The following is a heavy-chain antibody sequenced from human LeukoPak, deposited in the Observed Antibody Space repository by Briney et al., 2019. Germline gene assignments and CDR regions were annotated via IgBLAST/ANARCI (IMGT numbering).Heavy chain of an antibody. V-gene: IGHV3-23*01. CDR2: IDVSGDNT. J-gene: IGHJ4*02. D-gene: IGHD2-2*01. CDR3: AKVGTSCYAADY. CDR1: GFSCSSYA. Sequence: GGSLGLSCAASGFSCSSYAMTWVRQAPGKGLEWVSTIDVSGDNTYYADSVKGRFTISRDNSKNTLYLQMNSLRAEDTAVYYCAKVGTSCYAADYWGQGTLVTVSS.